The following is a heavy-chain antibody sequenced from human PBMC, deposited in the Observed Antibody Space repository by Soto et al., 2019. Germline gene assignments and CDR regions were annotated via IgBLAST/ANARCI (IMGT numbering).Heavy chain of an antibody. V-gene: IGHV4-39*01. J-gene: IGHJ4*02. CDR3: VSPEGYYDSSGYTLDY. CDR2: MFYSGNT. CDR1: GDSISSSTYY. Sequence: QVQLQESGPGLVKPSETLSLTCTVSGDSISSSTYYWGWIRQPPGKGLEWIGSMFYSGNTYYNPSLKRLATLSIDTSKNQLSLKLNSVTAADTAVYYCVSPEGYYDSSGYTLDYWGQGTLVTVSS. D-gene: IGHD3-22*01.